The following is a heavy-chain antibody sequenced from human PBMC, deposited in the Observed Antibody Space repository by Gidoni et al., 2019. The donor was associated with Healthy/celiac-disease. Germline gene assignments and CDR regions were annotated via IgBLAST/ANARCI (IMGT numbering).Heavy chain of an antibody. J-gene: IGHJ4*02. CDR1: GGPISSGGYS. CDR3: ARAVGMVATNFDY. D-gene: IGHD5-12*01. V-gene: IGHV4-30-2*01. CDR2: IYHSGSS. Sequence: QLQLHDSGSGLVQPSQTLSLTCAVSGGPISSGGYSSCWIRQPPGKGLAWVGYIYHSGSSYSNAALKSRVTIVVDRSKNQFSLKLSSVTAGDTAVYYCARAVGMVATNFDYWGQGTLVTVSS.